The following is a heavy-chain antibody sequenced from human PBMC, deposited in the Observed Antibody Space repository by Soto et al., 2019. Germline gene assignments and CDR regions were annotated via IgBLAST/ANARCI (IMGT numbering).Heavy chain of an antibody. CDR3: ARGGYYDSSGYVWRFDY. CDR2: TYYRSKWYN. CDR1: GDSVSTNSAT. D-gene: IGHD3-22*01. J-gene: IGHJ4*02. V-gene: IGHV6-1*01. Sequence: SQTLSLTCAISGDSVSTNSATWDWIRQSPSRGLEWLGRTYYRSKWYNDYAVSVKGRITINPDTSNNQLSLKLSSVTAADTAVYYCARGGYYDSSGYVWRFDYWGQGTLVTVSS.